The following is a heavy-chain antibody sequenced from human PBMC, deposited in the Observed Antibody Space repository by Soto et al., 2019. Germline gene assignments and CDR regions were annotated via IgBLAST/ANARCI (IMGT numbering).Heavy chain of an antibody. CDR2: IIPIFVTA. V-gene: IGHV1-69*01. D-gene: IGHD2-15*01. CDR3: ARSQGGSSSLDIYYYYYYGMVV. Sequence: VQLVQSGAEVKKPGSSVKVSCKAPGGTFSSYAISWVRQAPGQGHEWMGGIIPIFVTAKYAQKFQGRVTITADESTSTGYMELSSLISEDTAVYYCARSQGGSSSLDIYYYYYYGMVVWGQGPTVTVAS. J-gene: IGHJ6*02. CDR1: GGTFSSYA.